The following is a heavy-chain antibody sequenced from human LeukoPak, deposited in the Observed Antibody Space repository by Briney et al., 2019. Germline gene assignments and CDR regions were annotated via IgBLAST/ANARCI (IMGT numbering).Heavy chain of an antibody. CDR1: GFTFNRYN. D-gene: IGHD5-24*01. CDR2: ISTSSSYI. CDR3: AREGYSPRDGYNFNFDY. Sequence: GGSLRLSCAASGFTFNRYNMNWVRRAPGKGLEWVSSISTSSSYIYYADSVRGRFTISRDNAKNSLYLQMNNLRAEDTAVYYCAREGYSPRDGYNFNFDYWGQGTLVTVSS. J-gene: IGHJ4*02. V-gene: IGHV3-21*01.